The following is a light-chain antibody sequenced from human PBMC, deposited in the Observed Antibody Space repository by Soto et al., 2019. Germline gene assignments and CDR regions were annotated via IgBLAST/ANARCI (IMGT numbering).Light chain of an antibody. CDR1: QNVISNY. CDR2: GAS. V-gene: IGKV3-20*01. CDR3: QQYGSSPLS. Sequence: EIKLTQSPGTLSLSPGERATLSCRASQNVISNYLAWYQVKPGQAPRLFIYGASSRATGIPDRFTGSGSGSDVTLTINKLEPEDFAMYYCQQYGSSPLSFGGGTKVEI. J-gene: IGKJ4*01.